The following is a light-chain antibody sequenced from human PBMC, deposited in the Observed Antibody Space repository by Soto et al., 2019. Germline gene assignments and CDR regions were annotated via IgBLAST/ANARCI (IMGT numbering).Light chain of an antibody. CDR3: QHYNSYSEA. J-gene: IGKJ1*01. CDR2: KAS. Sequence: DIQMTQSPSTLSGSVGDRDTITCRASQTISSWLAWYQKKPGKAPKLLIYKASTLKSGVPSRFSGSGSGTEFTLTISSLQPDDFATYYCQHYNSYSEAFGQGTKVDIK. V-gene: IGKV1-5*03. CDR1: QTISSW.